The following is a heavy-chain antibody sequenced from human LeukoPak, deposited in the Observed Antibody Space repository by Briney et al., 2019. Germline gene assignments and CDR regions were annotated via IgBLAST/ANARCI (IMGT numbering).Heavy chain of an antibody. J-gene: IGHJ3*01. D-gene: IGHD5-24*01. CDR2: ISSNGNNA. CDR3: AKDIQLST. Sequence: QSGGSLRLSCAVSGFTFRGAAMTWVRQAPGKGLEWVSLISSNGNNAYYADSVKGRFTISRDNSKNTLSLQMNSLRVEDTTIYYCAKDIQLSTWGLGTRVTVSS. CDR1: GFTFRGAA. V-gene: IGHV3-23*01.